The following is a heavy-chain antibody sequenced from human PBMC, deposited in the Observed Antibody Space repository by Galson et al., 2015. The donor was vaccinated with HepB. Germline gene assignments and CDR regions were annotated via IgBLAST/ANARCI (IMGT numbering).Heavy chain of an antibody. CDR3: AAGQLERPFDY. CDR2: IVVGSGGT. J-gene: IGHJ4*02. D-gene: IGHD1-1*01. CDR1: RFTFSNSA. V-gene: IGHV1-58*01. Sequence: SVTVSCKASRFTFSNSAVQWVRQTRGQRLEWIGWIVVGSGGTNYAQKFHERVTFTRDMSTSTSYMELSSLRSEDTAVYYCAAGQLERPFDYWGQGTLVTVSP.